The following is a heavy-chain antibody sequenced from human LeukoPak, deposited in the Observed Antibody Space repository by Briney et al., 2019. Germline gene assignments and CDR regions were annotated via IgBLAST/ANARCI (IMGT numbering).Heavy chain of an antibody. J-gene: IGHJ5*02. D-gene: IGHD3-16*01. CDR1: GFTFNSYG. CDR2: IRYDGSNK. Sequence: GGSLRLSCAASGFTFNSYGMQWGRQAPGKGVEWVAFIRYDGSNKYYADSVTRRFTISRDNSKNTLYLQMNSLRDEDTAVYYCAKDAVGNYYERWFDPWGQGTLVTVSS. CDR3: AKDAVGNYYERWFDP. V-gene: IGHV3-30*02.